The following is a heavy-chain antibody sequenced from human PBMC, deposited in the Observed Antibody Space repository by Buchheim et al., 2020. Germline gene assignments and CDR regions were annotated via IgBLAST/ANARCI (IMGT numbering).Heavy chain of an antibody. V-gene: IGHV3-21*01. CDR2: ISSSSSYI. CDR3: AREWYCSSTSCYKDYYGMDV. CDR1: GFTFSSYS. Sequence: EVQLVESGGGLVKPGGSLRLSCAASGFTFSSYSMNWVRQAPGKGLEWVSSISSSSSYIYYADSVKGRFTISRDNAKNSLYLQMNSLRAEDTAVYYCAREWYCSSTSCYKDYYGMDVWGQGTT. D-gene: IGHD2-2*02. J-gene: IGHJ6*02.